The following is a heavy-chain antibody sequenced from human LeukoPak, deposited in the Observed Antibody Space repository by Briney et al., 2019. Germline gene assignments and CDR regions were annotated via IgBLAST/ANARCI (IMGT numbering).Heavy chain of an antibody. V-gene: IGHV4-30-2*01. J-gene: IGHJ6*03. CDR1: GGSISSGGYY. Sequence: SETLSLTCTVSGGSISSGGYYWSWIRQPPGKGLEWIGYIYHSGSTYYNPSLKSRVTISVDRSKNQFSLKLSSVTAADTAVYYCARSPLYCSSTSCYNYYYMDVWGKGTTVTVSS. CDR3: ARSPLYCSSTSCYNYYYMDV. D-gene: IGHD2-2*01. CDR2: IYHSGST.